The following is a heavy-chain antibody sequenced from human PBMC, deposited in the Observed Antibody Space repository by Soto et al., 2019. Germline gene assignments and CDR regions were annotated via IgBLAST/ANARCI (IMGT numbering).Heavy chain of an antibody. CDR2: MNLDTGGT. CDR1: GYRFTAYY. Sequence: QVQLVQSGAEVKKPGASVRVSCETSGYRFTAYYIHWVRQAPGQGLEWMGRMNLDTGGTTYAQKFQGRVTMTRDTSISTAYMELSSLKSDDTAMYYCARDGNFAFLGYSCAFDFWGQGTLVTVSS. D-gene: IGHD5-18*01. J-gene: IGHJ4*02. V-gene: IGHV1-2*06. CDR3: ARDGNFAFLGYSCAFDF.